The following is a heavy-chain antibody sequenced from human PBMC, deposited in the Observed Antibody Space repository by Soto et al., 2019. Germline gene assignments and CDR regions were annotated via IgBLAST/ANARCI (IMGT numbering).Heavy chain of an antibody. CDR2: IIPIFGTA. CDR1: GGTFSSYA. D-gene: IGHD6-6*01. J-gene: IGHJ4*02. CDR3: ARHSSIAARLFDY. Sequence: ASVKVSCKASGGTFSSYAISWVRQAPGQGLEWMGGIIPIFGTANYAQKFQGRVTITADESTSTAYMELSSLRSEDTAVYYCARHSSIAARLFDYWGQGTLVTVSS. V-gene: IGHV1-69*13.